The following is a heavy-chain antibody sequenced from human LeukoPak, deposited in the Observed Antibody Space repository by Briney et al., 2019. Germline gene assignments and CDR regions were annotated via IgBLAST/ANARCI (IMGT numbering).Heavy chain of an antibody. CDR1: GFTFSNCW. Sequence: PGGSLRLSCAASGFTFSNCWMHWVRQVPGEGLEWVSRIESDGSRTRYADSVKGRFTISRDNAKNTLDLQMNSLRAEDTAVYYCARDTYYYNSSAFYHYYYGMDVWGQGTTVTVSS. V-gene: IGHV3-74*01. J-gene: IGHJ6*02. CDR2: IESDGSRT. D-gene: IGHD3-22*01. CDR3: ARDTYYYNSSAFYHYYYGMDV.